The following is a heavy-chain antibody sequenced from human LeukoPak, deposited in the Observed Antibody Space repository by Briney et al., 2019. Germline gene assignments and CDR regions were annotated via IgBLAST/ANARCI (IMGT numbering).Heavy chain of an antibody. Sequence: GGSLRLSCISSGFTFGAYGLAWVRQAPGKGLEWVGSIRTKAYGETTEYAASMKGRFSMSRDDSKSTAYLHMKNLQTEDTAVYFCARDPMGDYFGTISDDGFDIWGPGTMVTVSS. D-gene: IGHD3/OR15-3a*01. CDR1: GFTFGAYG. CDR2: IRTKAYGETT. CDR3: ARDPMGDYFGTISDDGFDI. J-gene: IGHJ3*02. V-gene: IGHV3-49*04.